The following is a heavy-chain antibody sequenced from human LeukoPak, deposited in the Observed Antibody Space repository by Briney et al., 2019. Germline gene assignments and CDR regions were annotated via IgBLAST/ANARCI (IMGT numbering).Heavy chain of an antibody. CDR1: GFTLSGYT. V-gene: IGHV3-21*01. J-gene: IGHJ4*02. CDR3: ARGPSGYHNT. CDR2: ISSSSSYI. Sequence: GGSLRLSCAASGFTLSGYTMNWVRQAPGKGLEWVSFISSSSSYIYYADSVKGRFTISRDNSKNTLYLQMNSLRAEDTAVYYCARGPSGYHNTGGQGTLVTVSS. D-gene: IGHD5-12*01.